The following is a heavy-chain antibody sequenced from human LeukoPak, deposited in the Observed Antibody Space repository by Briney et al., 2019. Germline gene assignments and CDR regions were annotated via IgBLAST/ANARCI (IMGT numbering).Heavy chain of an antibody. Sequence: GASVKVSCKASGYTFTGYYMHWVRQAPGQGLEWMGWINPNSGGTNYAQKFQGRVTMTRDTSISTAYMELSRLKSDDTAVYYCARDGTGSGGSCYCWGQGTLVTVSS. V-gene: IGHV1-2*02. CDR3: ARDGTGSGGSCYC. J-gene: IGHJ4*02. CDR1: GYTFTGYY. D-gene: IGHD2-15*01. CDR2: INPNSGGT.